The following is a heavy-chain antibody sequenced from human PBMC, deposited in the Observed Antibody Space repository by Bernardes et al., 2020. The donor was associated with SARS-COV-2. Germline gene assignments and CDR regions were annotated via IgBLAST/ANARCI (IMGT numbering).Heavy chain of an antibody. CDR2: INHSGST. J-gene: IGHJ5*02. D-gene: IGHD3-22*01. CDR3: ARRKKITMIVIAVVGWFDH. CDR1: GGSLSDYY. V-gene: IGHV4-34*01. Sequence: SETLSLTCAVYGGSLSDYYWSWIRQPPGKGLEGLGEINHSGSTNYKPSLKSRVTISVDTSKNQFSLKLSSWTAADTAVYYCARRKKITMIVIAVVGWFDHWGQATLVTVSS.